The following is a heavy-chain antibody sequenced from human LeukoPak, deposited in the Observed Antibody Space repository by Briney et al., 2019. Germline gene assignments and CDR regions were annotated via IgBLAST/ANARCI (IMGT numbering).Heavy chain of an antibody. CDR1: GFTFSSYA. Sequence: GGSLRLSCAASGFTFSSYAMSWVRQAPGKGLEWVSAISGSGGSTYYADSVKGRFTISRDNSKNTLYLQMNSLRAEDTAVYYCAKLGSGYSSSWYFDYWGQGTLVTVSS. J-gene: IGHJ4*02. D-gene: IGHD6-13*01. CDR2: ISGSGGST. V-gene: IGHV3-23*01. CDR3: AKLGSGYSSSWYFDY.